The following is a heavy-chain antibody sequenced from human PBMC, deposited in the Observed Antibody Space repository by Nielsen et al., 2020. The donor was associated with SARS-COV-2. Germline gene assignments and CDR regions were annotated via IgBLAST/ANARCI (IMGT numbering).Heavy chain of an antibody. J-gene: IGHJ4*02. V-gene: IGHV3-7*03. Sequence: GESLKISCAASGFTVSSNYMSWVRQAPGKGLEWVANIKQDGSETYYVDSVKGRFTISRDNAKNSLYLQMNSLRAEDTAVYYCARDLGHSGYDLYDYWGQGTLVTVSS. D-gene: IGHD5-12*01. CDR1: GFTVSSNY. CDR3: ARDLGHSGYDLYDY. CDR2: IKQDGSET.